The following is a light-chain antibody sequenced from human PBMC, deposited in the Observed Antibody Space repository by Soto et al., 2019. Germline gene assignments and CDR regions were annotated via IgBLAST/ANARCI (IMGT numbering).Light chain of an antibody. V-gene: IGKV1-12*01. Sequence: DIQMTQSPSSVSASVGDRVTITCRASQAIDSWLAWYQQKPGEAPKILIFTGSLLHSGVPPRFSGSGSGTDFTLTISRLQPEDFATYYCQQTLSFPPTFGQGTKVDIK. CDR3: QQTLSFPPT. J-gene: IGKJ1*01. CDR2: TGS. CDR1: QAIDSW.